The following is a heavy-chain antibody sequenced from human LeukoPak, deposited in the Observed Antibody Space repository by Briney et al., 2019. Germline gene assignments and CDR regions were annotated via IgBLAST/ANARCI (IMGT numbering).Heavy chain of an antibody. J-gene: IGHJ1*01. Sequence: SETLSLTCSVSGGYISSSSYYWGWIRQPPGKGLEWIGDIYYTGRTYYNSSLKSRLTVSIDTSKNQFSLKLASLSAADTAVYYCARRRYYDSTGYLDWGQGTLIIVSS. V-gene: IGHV4-39*01. CDR1: GGYISSSSYY. CDR2: IYYTGRT. D-gene: IGHD3-22*01. CDR3: ARRRYYDSTGYLD.